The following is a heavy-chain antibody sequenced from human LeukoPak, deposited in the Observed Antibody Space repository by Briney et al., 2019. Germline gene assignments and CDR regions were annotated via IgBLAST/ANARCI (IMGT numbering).Heavy chain of an antibody. CDR3: AKDAISMNKIWDAFDV. Sequence: GASVKVSCKASGGTFSSYAISWVRQAPGQGLEWMGGIIPIFGTANYAQKFQGRVAITADKSTSTAYMELSSLRAEDTAVYYCAKDAISMNKIWDAFDVWGQGTVVTVSS. V-gene: IGHV1-69*06. CDR1: GGTFSSYA. D-gene: IGHD3-22*01. J-gene: IGHJ3*01. CDR2: IIPIFGTA.